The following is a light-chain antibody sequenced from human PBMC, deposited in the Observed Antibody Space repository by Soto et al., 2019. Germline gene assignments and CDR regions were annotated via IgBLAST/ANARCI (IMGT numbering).Light chain of an antibody. V-gene: IGKV3-15*01. J-gene: IGKJ5*01. CDR3: QQYNTWRSIT. CDR1: QSVSNK. Sequence: EIVMTQSPATLSVSPGERATLSCRASQSVSNKLAWYQHKPGQAPRVLIYATSTRAAGIPARFSGSGSGTDFTLTISSLQSEDFAVYYCQQYNTWRSITFGQGTRLESK. CDR2: ATS.